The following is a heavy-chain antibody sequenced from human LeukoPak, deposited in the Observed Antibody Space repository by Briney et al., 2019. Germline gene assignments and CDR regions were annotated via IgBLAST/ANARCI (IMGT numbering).Heavy chain of an antibody. CDR3: ARGEGWLAYCGGDCYSDAFDI. V-gene: IGHV4-59*01. Sequence: SETLSLTCTVSGGSISSYYWSWIRQPPGKGLEWIGYIYYSGSTNYNPSLKSRVTISVDTSKNQFSLKLSSVTAADTAVYYCARGEGWLAYCGGDCYSDAFDIWGQGTMVTVSS. CDR1: GGSISSYY. CDR2: IYYSGST. J-gene: IGHJ3*02. D-gene: IGHD2-21*02.